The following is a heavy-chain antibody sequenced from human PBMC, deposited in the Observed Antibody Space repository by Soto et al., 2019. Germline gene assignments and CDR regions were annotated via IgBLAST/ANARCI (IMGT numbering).Heavy chain of an antibody. J-gene: IGHJ4*02. Sequence: GGSLRLSCAASGFSVTGNHMTWVHQAPGKGLEWVSSLYTGGTTYYADSVQGRFTISRDSSKNTLFLQMDRLRVEDSAVYYCAITAMINRDSSTSFDYWGRGTQVTVSS. D-gene: IGHD5-18*01. CDR2: LYTGGTT. V-gene: IGHV3-53*01. CDR3: AITAMINRDSSTSFDY. CDR1: GFSVTGNH.